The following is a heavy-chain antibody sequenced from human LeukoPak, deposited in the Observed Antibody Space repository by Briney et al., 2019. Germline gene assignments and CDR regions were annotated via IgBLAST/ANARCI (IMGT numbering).Heavy chain of an antibody. CDR2: IIPIFGTG. Sequence: GSSVKVSCKASGGTFSSYAISWVRQAPGQGLEWMGGIIPIFGTGNYAQKFQGRVTITADESTSTAYMELSSLRSEDTAVYYCARSPISYDSTFSVDYWGQGTLVTVSS. CDR1: GGTFSSYA. D-gene: IGHD3-22*01. V-gene: IGHV1-69*01. CDR3: ARSPISYDSTFSVDY. J-gene: IGHJ4*02.